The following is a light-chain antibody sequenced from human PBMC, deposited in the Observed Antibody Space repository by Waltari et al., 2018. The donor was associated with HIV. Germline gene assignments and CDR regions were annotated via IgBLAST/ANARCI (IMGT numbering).Light chain of an antibody. V-gene: IGKV3D-20*02. J-gene: IGKJ4*01. Sequence: TQYPAILSLPPVRPVTLSCRASQNIGNRLAWYKFKPGQPPLLLIFDASRRANAGPDRFSGSGSGTNFTLTLSNLRPWDSAMYYCQHRGHWPSFGGGTRVEI. CDR1: QNIGNR. CDR3: QHRGHWPS. CDR2: DAS.